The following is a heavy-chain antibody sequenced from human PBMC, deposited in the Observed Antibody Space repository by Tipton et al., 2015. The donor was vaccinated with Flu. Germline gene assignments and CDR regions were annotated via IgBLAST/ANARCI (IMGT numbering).Heavy chain of an antibody. CDR2: IYTSGST. CDR3: ARGQIFGWFDP. J-gene: IGHJ5*02. CDR1: GGSISSGSYY. D-gene: IGHD2/OR15-2a*01. V-gene: IGHV4-61*02. Sequence: LRLSCTVSGGSISSGSYYWSWIRQPAGKGLEWIGRIYTSGSTNYNPSLKSRVTISVDTSKNQFSLKLSSVNAADTAVYYCARGQIFGWFDPWGQGTLVTVSS.